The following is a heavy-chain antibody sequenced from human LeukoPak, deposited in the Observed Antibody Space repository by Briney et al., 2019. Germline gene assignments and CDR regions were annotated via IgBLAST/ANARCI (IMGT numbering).Heavy chain of an antibody. D-gene: IGHD3-10*01. Sequence: PSETLSLTCAVYGGSFSNYYWSWIRQPPGKGLEWIGEINHSGSTNYNPSLKSRVTISVDTSKNQFSLKLSSVTAADTAVYYCARSDYHNSGSHTVFDAFDIRGQGTRVTVSS. CDR3: ARSDYHNSGSHTVFDAFDI. CDR1: GGSFSNYY. J-gene: IGHJ3*02. V-gene: IGHV4-34*01. CDR2: INHSGST.